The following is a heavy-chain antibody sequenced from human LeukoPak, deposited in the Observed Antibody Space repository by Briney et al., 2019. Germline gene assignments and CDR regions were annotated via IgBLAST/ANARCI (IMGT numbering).Heavy chain of an antibody. J-gene: IGHJ4*02. CDR3: TTVFQPLGYCSSTSCYPNC. CDR2: IKRKTDGGAT. CDR1: GFTFSNAW. V-gene: IGHV3-15*01. D-gene: IGHD2-2*01. Sequence: GGSLRLSCDASGFTFSNAWMSWVRPAPGKGLEWVGRIKRKTDGGATDYAAPVKGRFTISRDDSKTTLYLQMNSLKTEDTAVYYCTTVFQPLGYCSSTSCYPNCWGQGTLVTVSS.